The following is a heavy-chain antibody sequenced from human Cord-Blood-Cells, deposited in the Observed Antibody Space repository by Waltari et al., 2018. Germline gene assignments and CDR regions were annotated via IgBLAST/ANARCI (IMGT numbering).Heavy chain of an antibody. CDR2: IGGSGGST. J-gene: IGHJ5*02. D-gene: IGHD1-26*01. CDR3: AKGSGSNWFDP. CDR1: GFTFSSDA. Sequence: EVQLLESGGGLVQPGGSLRLSCAASGFTFSSDAMSWVGQAPGKGLEWVLAIGGSGGSTYYADSGKGRFTISRDNSKNTLYLQMNSLRAEDTAVYYCAKGSGSNWFDPWGQGTLVTVSS. V-gene: IGHV3-23*01.